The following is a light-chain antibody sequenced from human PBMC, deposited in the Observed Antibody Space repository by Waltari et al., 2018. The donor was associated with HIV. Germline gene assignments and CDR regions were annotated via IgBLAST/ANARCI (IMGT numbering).Light chain of an antibody. V-gene: IGKV1-8*01. Sequence: AIRMTQSPSSFSASTGDRVTITCLASQGISSYLAWYQQKPGKAPKLLIYAASTLQSGVPSRFSGSGSGTDFTLTISCLQSEDFATYYCQQYYSYPPYTFGQGTKLEIK. CDR3: QQYYSYPPYT. CDR1: QGISSY. J-gene: IGKJ2*01. CDR2: AAS.